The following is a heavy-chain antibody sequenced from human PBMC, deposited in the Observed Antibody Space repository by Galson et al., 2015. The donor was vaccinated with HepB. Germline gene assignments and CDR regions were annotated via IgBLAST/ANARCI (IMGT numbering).Heavy chain of an antibody. CDR1: GYTFTSYY. J-gene: IGHJ6*02. V-gene: IGHV1-46*01. D-gene: IGHD3-22*01. Sequence: SVKVSCKASGYTFTSYYMHWVRQAPGQGLEWMGIINPSGGSTSYAQKFQGRVTMTRDTSTSAVYMELSSLRSEDTAVYYCARDGYYYDSSGYYLLREGMDVWGQGTTVTVS. CDR2: INPSGGST. CDR3: ARDGYYYDSSGYYLLREGMDV.